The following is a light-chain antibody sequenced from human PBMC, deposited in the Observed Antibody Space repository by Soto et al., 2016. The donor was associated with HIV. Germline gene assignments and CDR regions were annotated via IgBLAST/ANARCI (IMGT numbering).Light chain of an antibody. V-gene: IGKV1-9*01. CDR1: QGISSY. Sequence: DIQMTQSPSSLSASVGDRVTITCRASQGISSYLAWYQQKPGKAPKLLIYAASTLQSGVPSRFSGSGSGTDFTLTISCLQSEDFATYHCQQLNTYPWTFGQGTKVDIK. J-gene: IGKJ1*01. CDR2: AAS. CDR3: QQLNTYPWT.